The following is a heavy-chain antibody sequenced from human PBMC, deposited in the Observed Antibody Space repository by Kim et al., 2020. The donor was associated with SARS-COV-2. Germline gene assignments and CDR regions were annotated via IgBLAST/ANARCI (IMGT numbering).Heavy chain of an antibody. CDR2: INHSGST. CDR3: ARAPSRKYCTNGVCYPKYFQH. Sequence: SETLSLTCAVYGGSFSGYYWSWIRQPPGKGLEWIGEINHSGSTNYNPSLKSRVTISVDTSKNQFSLKLSSVTAADTAGYYCARAPSRKYCTNGVCYPKYFQHWGQGTLVTVSS. CDR1: GGSFSGYY. D-gene: IGHD2-8*01. V-gene: IGHV4-34*01. J-gene: IGHJ1*01.